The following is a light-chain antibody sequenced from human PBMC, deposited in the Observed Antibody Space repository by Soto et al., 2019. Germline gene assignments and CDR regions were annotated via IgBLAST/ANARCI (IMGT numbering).Light chain of an antibody. CDR1: QSFSSD. CDR2: DAS. Sequence: EIIMTQSPATLSLSPGERATLSCRASQSFSSDLSCYQHKPGQAPRLLIYDASNRATGIPARFRGSGPGTDFTLTISSLEPEDFAVYYCQQRSNWPPITFGQGTRLEI. J-gene: IGKJ5*01. V-gene: IGKV3-11*01. CDR3: QQRSNWPPIT.